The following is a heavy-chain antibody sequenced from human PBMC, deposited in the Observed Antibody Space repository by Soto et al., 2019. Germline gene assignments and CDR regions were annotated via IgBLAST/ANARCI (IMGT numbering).Heavy chain of an antibody. CDR3: AKGTSSSGRVMDV. V-gene: IGHV3-23*01. J-gene: IGHJ6*02. CDR1: GFTFRSYG. CDR2: ITDSGGST. Sequence: EVQLFESGGGLIQPGGSLRLSCVASGFTFRSYGMSWVRQAPGKGLEWVSTITDSGGSTDYADSVKGRFTISRDNSENPMYLQMHSLRAGDTALYYCAKGTSSSGRVMDVWGQGTTVTVSS. D-gene: IGHD6-6*01.